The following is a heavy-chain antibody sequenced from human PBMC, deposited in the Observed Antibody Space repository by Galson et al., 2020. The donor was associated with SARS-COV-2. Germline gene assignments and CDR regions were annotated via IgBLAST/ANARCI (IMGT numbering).Heavy chain of an antibody. CDR1: GGSISTRSYY. V-gene: IGHV4-39*01. Sequence: SETLSLNCSVSGGSISTRSYYWGWIRQPQGGAWKWLGGINYRGTTSYSRSLNGRLTRSVDTSKNQFSLKLNAVTAADTAVYYCARRGETVAWVYWGQGNLVTVSS. CDR2: INYRGTT. CDR3: ARRGETVAWVY. J-gene: IGHJ4*02. D-gene: IGHD4-17*01.